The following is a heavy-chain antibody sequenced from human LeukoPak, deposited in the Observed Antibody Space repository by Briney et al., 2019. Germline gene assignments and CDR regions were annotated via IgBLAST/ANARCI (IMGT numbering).Heavy chain of an antibody. CDR2: ISWNSGPI. Sequence: PGGSLRLSCAASGFTFDNYAMHWVRQAPGKGLEWVSGISWNSGPIGYGDSVKGRYTISRDNAKNSLFLQMNSLAEDTALYYCAKDMSLGIVAADMDYWGQGILVIVSS. CDR3: AKDMSLGIVAADMDY. D-gene: IGHD6-13*01. J-gene: IGHJ4*02. V-gene: IGHV3-9*01. CDR1: GFTFDNYA.